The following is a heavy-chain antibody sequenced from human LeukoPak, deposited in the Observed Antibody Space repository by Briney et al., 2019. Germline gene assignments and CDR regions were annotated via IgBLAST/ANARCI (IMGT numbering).Heavy chain of an antibody. CDR2: INHSGST. J-gene: IGHJ6*02. Sequence: SETLSLTCAVYGGSFSGYYWSWIRQPPVKGLEWIGEINHSGSTNYNPSLKSRVTISVDTSKNQFSLKLSSVTAADTAVYYCARLLLWFGAYGMDVWGQGTTVTVSS. CDR3: ARLLLWFGAYGMDV. V-gene: IGHV4-34*01. CDR1: GGSFSGYY. D-gene: IGHD3-10*01.